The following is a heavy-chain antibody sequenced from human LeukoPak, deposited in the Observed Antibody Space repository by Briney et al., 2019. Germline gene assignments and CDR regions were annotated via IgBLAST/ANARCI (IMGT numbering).Heavy chain of an antibody. J-gene: IGHJ4*02. Sequence: SETLSLTCTVSGYSISSGYYWGWIRPPPGKGLEWTGSIDHSGSTYYNPSLKSRITISVDTSKNQFSLKLSSVTAADTAVYYCARLAAVAGHVDYWGQGTLVTVSS. CDR1: GYSISSGYY. D-gene: IGHD6-19*01. CDR3: ARLAAVAGHVDY. CDR2: IDHSGST. V-gene: IGHV4-38-2*02.